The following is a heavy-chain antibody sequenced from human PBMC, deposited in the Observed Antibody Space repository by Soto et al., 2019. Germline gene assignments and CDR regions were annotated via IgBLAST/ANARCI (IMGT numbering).Heavy chain of an antibody. CDR1: GFTFSSYA. J-gene: IGHJ4*02. CDR2: ISYDGSNK. CDR3: ATAEGGYSYGSTDY. D-gene: IGHD5-18*01. V-gene: IGHV3-30-3*01. Sequence: GGSLRLSCAASGFTFSSYAMHWVRQAPGKGLEWVAVISYDGSNKYYADSVKGRFTISRDNSKNTLYLQMNSLRAEDTAVYYCATAEGGYSYGSTDYWGQGTLVTVSS.